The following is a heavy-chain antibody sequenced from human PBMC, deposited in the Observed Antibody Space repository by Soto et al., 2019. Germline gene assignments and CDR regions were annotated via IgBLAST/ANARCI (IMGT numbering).Heavy chain of an antibody. J-gene: IGHJ6*03. CDR2: IYYSGST. Sequence: SETLSRTCTVSGGSISSSSYYWGWIRQPPGKGLEWIGSIYYSGSTYYNPSLKSRVTISVDTSKNQFSLKLSSVTAADTAVYYCATASGDRDYYYYYYMDVWGKGTTVTVSS. D-gene: IGHD3-10*01. V-gene: IGHV4-39*01. CDR1: GGSISSSSYY. CDR3: ATASGDRDYYYYYYMDV.